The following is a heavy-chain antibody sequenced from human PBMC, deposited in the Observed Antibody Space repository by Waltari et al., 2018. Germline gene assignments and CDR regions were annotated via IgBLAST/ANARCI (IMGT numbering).Heavy chain of an antibody. D-gene: IGHD2-2*01. CDR2: IISSGSTI. CDR3: ARDCSSTSCYVDYYYYGMDV. CDR1: GFTFSSYE. J-gene: IGHJ6*02. Sequence: EVQLVESGGGLVQPGGSLRLSCAASGFTFSSYEMNWVSVAPGKGRGWVSYIISSGSTIYYADSVKGRFTISRDNAKNSLYLQMNSLRAEDTAVYYCARDCSSTSCYVDYYYYGMDVWGQGTTVTVSS. V-gene: IGHV3-48*03.